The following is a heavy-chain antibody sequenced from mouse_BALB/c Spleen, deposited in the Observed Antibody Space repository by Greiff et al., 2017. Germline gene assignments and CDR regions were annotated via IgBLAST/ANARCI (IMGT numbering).Heavy chain of an antibody. CDR3: ARRKDWPWFAY. D-gene: IGHD4-1*01. CDR2: ISSCAYCT. Sequence: EVQLVESGGGLVQPGGSRKLSCAASGFTFSSYAMSWVRQAPGKGLEWVATISSCAYCTYYPDSVTGRFTISRDNAKNTLYLQMSSLRSEDTAMYYCARRKDWPWFAYWGQGTLVTVSA. V-gene: IGHV5-9-3*01. CDR1: GFTFSSYA. J-gene: IGHJ3*01.